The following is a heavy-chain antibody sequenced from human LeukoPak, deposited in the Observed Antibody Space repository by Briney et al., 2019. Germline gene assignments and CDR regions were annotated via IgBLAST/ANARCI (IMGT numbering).Heavy chain of an antibody. CDR3: ARATVIVPAARLDV. Sequence: GASVKVSCKASGYIISSYAMHWVRQAPGQRLEWMGWINAGTGSTKYSQKFQDRVTITRDTSASTAYMELSSLGSGDTAVYYCARATVIVPAARLDVWGQGTTVIVSS. D-gene: IGHD2-2*01. V-gene: IGHV1-3*01. CDR1: GYIISSYA. J-gene: IGHJ6*02. CDR2: INAGTGST.